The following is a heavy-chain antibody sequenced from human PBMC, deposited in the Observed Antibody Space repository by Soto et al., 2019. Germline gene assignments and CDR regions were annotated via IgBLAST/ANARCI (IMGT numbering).Heavy chain of an antibody. CDR3: ASSGGNFYYYGMDV. Sequence: ASVKVSCKASGYTLTSYCMSWVRQAPGQGLEWMGWISAYNGNTNYAQKLQGRVTITTDTSTSTAYMELRSLRSDDTAVYYCASSGGNFYYYGMDVWGQGTTVTVSS. CDR1: GYTLTSYC. D-gene: IGHD2-15*01. J-gene: IGHJ6*02. V-gene: IGHV1-18*04. CDR2: ISAYNGNT.